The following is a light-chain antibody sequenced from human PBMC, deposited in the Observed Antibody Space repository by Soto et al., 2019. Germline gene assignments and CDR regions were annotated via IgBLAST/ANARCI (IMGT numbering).Light chain of an antibody. CDR2: DGS. CDR1: QAFSSSY. V-gene: IGKV3D-20*01. J-gene: IGKJ1*01. CDR3: QQYGRSPLWT. Sequence: EVVLTQSPATMSLSPGDRATLSCGANQAFSSSYLAWYQHRPGLAPRLLIYDGSTRATGIPDRFSGSASGTHFTLTISRLEPEDSAVYYCQQYGRSPLWTFGQGTKVEIK.